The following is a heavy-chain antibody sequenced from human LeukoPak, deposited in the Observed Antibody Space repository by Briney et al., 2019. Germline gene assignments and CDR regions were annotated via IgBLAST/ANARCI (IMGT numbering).Heavy chain of an antibody. CDR2: IWYDGSSK. Sequence: PGGSLRLSCAASGFTFSTYGMHWVRQAPGKGLEWVAVIWYDGSSKYYADSVKGRFTISRDNSKNTVFLQMNSLRAEDTAVYYCARGIYSSGWSLEYWGPGTLVTVSS. CDR3: ARGIYSSGWSLEY. CDR1: GFTFSTYG. D-gene: IGHD6-19*01. J-gene: IGHJ4*02. V-gene: IGHV3-33*01.